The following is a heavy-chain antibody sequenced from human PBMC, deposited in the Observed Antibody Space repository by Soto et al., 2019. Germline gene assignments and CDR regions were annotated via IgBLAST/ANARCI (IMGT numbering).Heavy chain of an antibody. J-gene: IGHJ5*02. V-gene: IGHV4-38-2*02. CDR2: IYHSGST. D-gene: IGHD5-18*01. Sequence: ASETLSLTCAVSGYSISSGYYWGWIRQPPGKGLEWIGSIYHSGSTYYNPSLKSRVTISVDTSKNQFSLKLSSVTAADTAVYYCARDLRKGIQPWLARFDPWGQGTLVTVSS. CDR3: ARDLRKGIQPWLARFDP. CDR1: GYSISSGYY.